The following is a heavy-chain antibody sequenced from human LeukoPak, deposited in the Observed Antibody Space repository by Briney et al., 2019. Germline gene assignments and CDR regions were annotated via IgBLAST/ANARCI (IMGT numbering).Heavy chain of an antibody. J-gene: IGHJ6*02. D-gene: IGHD3-10*01. CDR1: GFTFSSYS. CDR2: ISISSSYI. Sequence: GGSLRLSCAASGFTFSSYSINWVRQAPGKGLEWVSSISISSSYIYYADSVKGRFTISRDNAKNSLYLQMNSLRAEDTAVYYCAKISSYYGSGSYYKGLDVWGQGTTVTVSS. V-gene: IGHV3-21*01. CDR3: AKISSYYGSGSYYKGLDV.